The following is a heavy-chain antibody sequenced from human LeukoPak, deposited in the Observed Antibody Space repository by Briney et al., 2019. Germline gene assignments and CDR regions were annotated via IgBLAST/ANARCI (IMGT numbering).Heavy chain of an antibody. J-gene: IGHJ3*02. V-gene: IGHV1-69*04. Sequence: SVKVSCKASGGTFSSYAISWVRQAPGQGLGWMGRIIPILGIANYAQKFQGRVTITADKSTSTAYMELSSLRSEDTAVYYCARDRYSGYDGFGAFDIWGQGTMVTVSS. CDR2: IIPILGIA. D-gene: IGHD5-12*01. CDR1: GGTFSSYA. CDR3: ARDRYSGYDGFGAFDI.